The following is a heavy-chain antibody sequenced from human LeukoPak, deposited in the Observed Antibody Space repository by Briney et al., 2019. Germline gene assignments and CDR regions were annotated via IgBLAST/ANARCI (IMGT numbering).Heavy chain of an antibody. CDR3: VKARAVAGPFDY. CDR1: GFTFSSYD. D-gene: IGHD6-19*01. V-gene: IGHV3-64D*06. J-gene: IGHJ4*02. CDR2: VRSNVAGT. Sequence: PGGSLRLSCSVSGFTFSSYDMHWVRQAPGKGLEYVSGVRSNVAGTYYADSVKGRITISRDNSKNMLYLQMRSLRAEDTAVYHCVKARAVAGPFDYWGQGSLVTASS.